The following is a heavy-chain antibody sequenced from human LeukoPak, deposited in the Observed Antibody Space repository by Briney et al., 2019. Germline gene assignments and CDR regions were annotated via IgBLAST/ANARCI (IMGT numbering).Heavy chain of an antibody. CDR1: GFALSDFE. CDR3: AELGITMIGGV. Sequence: GGSLRLSCVASGFALSDFEMNWVRQAPGKGLEWVSYISSSGSTIYYADSVKGRFTISRDNAKNSLYLQMNSLRAEDTAVYYCAELGITMIGGVWGKGTTVTISS. D-gene: IGHD3-10*02. CDR2: ISSSGSTI. V-gene: IGHV3-48*03. J-gene: IGHJ6*04.